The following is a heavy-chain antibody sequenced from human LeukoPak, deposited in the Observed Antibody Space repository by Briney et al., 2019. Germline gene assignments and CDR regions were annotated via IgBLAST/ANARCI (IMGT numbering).Heavy chain of an antibody. Sequence: NPGGSLRLSCAASGFTFSAYHMNWVRQAPGKGLEWVASISSSSSYTYYSDSVKGRFTISRDNAKNSLYLQMNSLRAEDTAVYYCARGGLAARDAFDIWGQGTMVTVSS. CDR1: GFTFSAYH. J-gene: IGHJ3*02. CDR3: ARGGLAARDAFDI. D-gene: IGHD6-13*01. V-gene: IGHV3-21*01. CDR2: ISSSSSYT.